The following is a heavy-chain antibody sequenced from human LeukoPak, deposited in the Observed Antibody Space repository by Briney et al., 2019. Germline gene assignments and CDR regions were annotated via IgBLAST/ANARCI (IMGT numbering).Heavy chain of an antibody. CDR1: GYTLTELS. D-gene: IGHD2-15*01. J-gene: IGHJ4*02. CDR3: ATAFQVAATYDY. V-gene: IGHV1-24*01. Sequence: ASVKVSCKVSGYTLTELSMHWMRQAPGKGLEWMGGFDPEDGETIYAQKFQGRVTMTEDTSTDTAYMELSSLRSEDTAVYYCATAFQVAATYDYWGQGTLVTVSS. CDR2: FDPEDGET.